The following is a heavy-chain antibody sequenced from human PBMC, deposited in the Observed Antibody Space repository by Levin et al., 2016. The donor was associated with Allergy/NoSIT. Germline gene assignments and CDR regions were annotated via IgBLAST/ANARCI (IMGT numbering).Heavy chain of an antibody. V-gene: IGHV3-30*04. D-gene: IGHD3-10*01. Sequence: GESLKISCAASGFTFSSYAMHWVRQAPGKGLEWVAIISYDGTNKYYADSVKGRFTISRDNSKNTLYLQTNSLRAEDTAVYYCARDRPFQITMVRGGGAYFDYWGQGTLVTVSS. CDR2: ISYDGTNK. CDR1: GFTFSSYA. J-gene: IGHJ4*02. CDR3: ARDRPFQITMVRGGGAYFDY.